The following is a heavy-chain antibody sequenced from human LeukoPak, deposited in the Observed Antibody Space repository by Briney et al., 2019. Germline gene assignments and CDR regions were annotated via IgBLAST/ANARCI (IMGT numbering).Heavy chain of an antibody. CDR3: ARHLHPYGDEAYFDY. CDR2: IYPGDSDT. V-gene: IGHV5-51*01. D-gene: IGHD4-17*01. J-gene: IGHJ4*02. Sequence: GESLKISCKGSGYSFTSYWIGWVRQMPGKGLEWMGIIYPGDSDTRYSPSFQGQVTISADKSISTAYLQWSSLKASDTAMYYCARHLHPYGDEAYFDYWGQGTLVTVSS. CDR1: GYSFTSYW.